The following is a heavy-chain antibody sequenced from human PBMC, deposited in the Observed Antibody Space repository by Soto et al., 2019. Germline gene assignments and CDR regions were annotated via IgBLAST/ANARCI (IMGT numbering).Heavy chain of an antibody. V-gene: IGHV4-59*08. D-gene: IGHD2-15*01. Sequence: QVQLQESGPGLVKPSETLSLTCTVSGGSISSYYWSWIRQPPGKGLEYIGYIYYSGSTNYNPSLKSRVTISVETSKNHFPLNLNSVTAADTAVYYCARLGCSGGSCPFDPWGQGTLVTVSS. CDR1: GGSISSYY. CDR2: IYYSGST. J-gene: IGHJ5*02. CDR3: ARLGCSGGSCPFDP.